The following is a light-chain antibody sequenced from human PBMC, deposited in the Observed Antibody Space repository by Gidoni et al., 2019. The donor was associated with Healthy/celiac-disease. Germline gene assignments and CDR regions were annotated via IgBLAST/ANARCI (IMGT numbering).Light chain of an antibody. CDR1: QSISSY. J-gene: IGKJ2*01. CDR2: AAS. CDR3: QQSYSTPNT. Sequence: DIQMTQSPSSLSASVGDRVTITCRASQSISSYLNWYQQKPGKAPKLLTYAASSLQSGVPSRFSGSGSGTDFTLTISSLQPEDFATYYCQQSYSTPNTFGQXTKLEIK. V-gene: IGKV1-39*01.